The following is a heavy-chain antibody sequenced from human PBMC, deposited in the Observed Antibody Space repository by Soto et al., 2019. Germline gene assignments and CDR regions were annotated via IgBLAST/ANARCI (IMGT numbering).Heavy chain of an antibody. V-gene: IGHV5-51*01. J-gene: IGHJ6*01. Sequence: GEYLKISCKGSGYYFSSYWIGWVRQMHGQGLEWMGIIYPGDSDTRYSPSFQGQVTISADRSVRTAFLEWNSLKASDTAMYFCARVDWNDGYYYHGMDVWGQGTTVTVS. CDR1: GYYFSSYW. D-gene: IGHD1-1*01. CDR3: ARVDWNDGYYYHGMDV. CDR2: IYPGDSDT.